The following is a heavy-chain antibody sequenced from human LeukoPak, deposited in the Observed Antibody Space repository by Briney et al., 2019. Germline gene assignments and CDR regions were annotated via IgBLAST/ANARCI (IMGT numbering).Heavy chain of an antibody. CDR2: ISYDGSSK. CDR3: ARGSGNSRSWYIVRDGMDV. V-gene: IGHV3-30-3*01. D-gene: IGHD6-13*01. CDR1: GFPFSASP. Sequence: PGRSLRLSCAASGFPFSASPTHWVRQAPGKGLEWVAIISYDGSSKYYADSVKGRFTISRDSSKNTLYLQMNSLRDEDTAVYYCARGSGNSRSWYIVRDGMDVRGQGTTVTVSS. J-gene: IGHJ6*02.